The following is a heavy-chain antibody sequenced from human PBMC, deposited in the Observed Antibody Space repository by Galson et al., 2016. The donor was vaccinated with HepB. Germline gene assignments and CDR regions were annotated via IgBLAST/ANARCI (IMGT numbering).Heavy chain of an antibody. J-gene: IGHJ4*02. CDR1: GGSLSTSGSY. Sequence: SETLSLTCAVSGGSLSTSGSYWGWVRQPPGKGLEWIASIYHSGSIYNNPSLKSRVTMYVDTSKSEFSLKLTSLTAADTAIYFCARHRGGSFYSSRWYEVHYLAYWGQGILVTVSS. D-gene: IGHD6-19*01. V-gene: IGHV4-39*01. CDR2: IYHSGSI. CDR3: ARHRGGSFYSSRWYEVHYLAY.